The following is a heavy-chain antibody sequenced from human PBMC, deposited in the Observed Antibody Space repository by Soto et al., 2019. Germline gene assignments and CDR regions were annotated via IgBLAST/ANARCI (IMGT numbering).Heavy chain of an antibody. CDR3: AGGGLGASAYGSYYFAY. J-gene: IGHJ4*02. V-gene: IGHV3-23*01. D-gene: IGHD3-10*01. Sequence: EVQLLESGGGLVQPGGSLRLSCAASGFTFSNYAMSWVRQAPGKGLEWVSTISTSGGSTYSADSVKGRFTISRDNSKNTRSRQMNSLRAEGTAVYYCAGGGLGASAYGSYYFAYWGQGTLVTVSS. CDR1: GFTFSNYA. CDR2: ISTSGGST.